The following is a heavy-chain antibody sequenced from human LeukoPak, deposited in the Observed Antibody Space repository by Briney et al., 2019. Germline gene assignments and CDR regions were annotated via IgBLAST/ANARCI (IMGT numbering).Heavy chain of an antibody. CDR3: ARGGSYLSAFDI. CDR1: GFTFSNYA. J-gene: IGHJ3*02. V-gene: IGHV3-64*02. D-gene: IGHD1-26*01. Sequence: GGSLRLSCAASGFTFSNYAMHWVRQAPGKGLEYVSAISSNGDSTYHADSVKGRFTISRDNSKNTLYLQMNSLRAEDTAVYYCARGGSYLSAFDIWGQGTMVTVSS. CDR2: ISSNGDST.